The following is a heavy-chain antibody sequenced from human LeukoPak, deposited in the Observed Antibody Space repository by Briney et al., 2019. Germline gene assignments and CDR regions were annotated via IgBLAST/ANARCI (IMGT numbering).Heavy chain of an antibody. V-gene: IGHV3-30*02. Sequence: GGSLRLSCAASGFTFSSYGMHWVRQAPGKGLEWVAFIRYDGSNKYYADSVKGRFTISRDNSKNTLYLQMNSLRAEDTAVYYCAKGQVGAKHYFDYWGQGTLVTVSS. CDR1: GFTFSSYG. D-gene: IGHD1-26*01. J-gene: IGHJ4*02. CDR3: AKGQVGAKHYFDY. CDR2: IRYDGSNK.